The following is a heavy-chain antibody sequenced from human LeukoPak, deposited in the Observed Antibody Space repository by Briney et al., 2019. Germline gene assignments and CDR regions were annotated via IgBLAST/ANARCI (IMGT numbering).Heavy chain of an antibody. V-gene: IGHV1-2*02. CDR1: GYTFTDYY. J-gene: IGHJ4*02. CDR3: ARGSAVGATESLGFDY. Sequence: ASVKVSCKASGYTFTDYYMHWVRQAPGQGLEWMGWINPNSADTHYAQKFQGRVTMTRDTTISTAYMELSRLRSDDTAVYYCARGSAVGATESLGFDYWGQGTPVTASS. CDR2: INPNSADT. D-gene: IGHD1-26*01.